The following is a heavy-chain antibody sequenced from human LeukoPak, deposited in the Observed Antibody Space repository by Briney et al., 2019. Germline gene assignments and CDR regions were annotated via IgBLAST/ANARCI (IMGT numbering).Heavy chain of an antibody. CDR1: GFTFSRYG. Sequence: PGGSLRLSCLGSGFTFSRYGMNWVRQPPGRGLEYVSAISKNGGNTYYVDSVKGRFTISRDNSKNTLYLQMNSLRVEDTAVYFCVKDLSDRDVDYWGQGTLVTVSS. V-gene: IGHV3-64D*06. D-gene: IGHD2-21*02. CDR3: VKDLSDRDVDY. J-gene: IGHJ4*02. CDR2: ISKNGGNT.